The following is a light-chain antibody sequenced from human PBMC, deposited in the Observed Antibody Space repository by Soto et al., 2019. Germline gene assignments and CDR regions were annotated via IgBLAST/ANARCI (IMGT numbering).Light chain of an antibody. V-gene: IGKV3-11*01. CDR1: QSVNTY. J-gene: IGKJ5*01. Sequence: GLTQSPVTLSLSPGDSATLSCRAGQSVNTYLAWYQQKPGLPPRLLIYAASTLHGGVPSRFSGSGSGTDFALTITSLQAEDFATYYCQQLRSYPSTFGGGTRLEIK. CDR2: AAS. CDR3: QQLRSYPST.